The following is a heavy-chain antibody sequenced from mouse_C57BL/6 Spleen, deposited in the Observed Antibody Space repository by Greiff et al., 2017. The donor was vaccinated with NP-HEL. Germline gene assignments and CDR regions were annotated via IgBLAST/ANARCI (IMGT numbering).Heavy chain of an antibody. J-gene: IGHJ4*01. CDR1: GYTFTSYG. CDR2: IYPRSGNT. V-gene: IGHV1-81*01. D-gene: IGHD2-5*01. CDR3: ARPLYSNYEGDY. Sequence: VQLQQSGAELARPGASVKLSCKASGYTFTSYGISWVKQRTGQGLEWIGEIYPRSGNTYYNEKFKGKATLTADKSSSTAYMELRSLTSEDSAVYFCARPLYSNYEGDYWGQGTSVTVSS.